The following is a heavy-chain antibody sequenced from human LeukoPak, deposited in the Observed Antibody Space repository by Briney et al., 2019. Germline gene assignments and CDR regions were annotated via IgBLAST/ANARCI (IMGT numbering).Heavy chain of an antibody. CDR3: ARDVGGIQLL. V-gene: IGHV4-59*01. CDR1: GGSISSYY. CDR2: IYYSGST. Sequence: SETLSLTCTISGGSISSYYWSWIRRPPGKGLEWIGYIYYSGSTNYNPSLKSRVTISVDTSKNQFSLKLSSATAADTAVYYCARDVGGIQLLWGQGTLVTVSS. J-gene: IGHJ4*02. D-gene: IGHD5-18*01.